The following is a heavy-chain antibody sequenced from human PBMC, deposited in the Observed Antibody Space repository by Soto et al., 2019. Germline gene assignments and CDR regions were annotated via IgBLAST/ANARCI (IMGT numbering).Heavy chain of an antibody. J-gene: IGHJ6*02. CDR1: GFTFSSYA. Sequence: QVQLVESGGGVVQPGRSLRLSCAASGFTFSSYAMHWVRQAPGKGLEWVAVISYDGSNKYYADSVKGRFTISRDNSKNTLYLQMNSLRAEDTAVYYCAYDFWSGYEYYYYGMDVWGQGTTVTVSS. V-gene: IGHV3-30-3*01. D-gene: IGHD3-3*01. CDR3: AYDFWSGYEYYYYGMDV. CDR2: ISYDGSNK.